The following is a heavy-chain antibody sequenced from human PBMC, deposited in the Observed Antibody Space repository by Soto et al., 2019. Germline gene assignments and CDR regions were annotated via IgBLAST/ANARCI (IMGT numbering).Heavy chain of an antibody. J-gene: IGHJ4*02. CDR3: AKDPALIVVVTPDY. D-gene: IGHD2-21*02. V-gene: IGHV3-23*01. Sequence: GGSLRLSCAASGFTFSRYAMSWVRQAPGKGLEWVSAISGSGGSTYYADSVKGRFTIPRDNSKNTLYLQMNSLRAEDTAVYYCAKDPALIVVVTPDYWGQGTLVTVSS. CDR2: ISGSGGST. CDR1: GFTFSRYA.